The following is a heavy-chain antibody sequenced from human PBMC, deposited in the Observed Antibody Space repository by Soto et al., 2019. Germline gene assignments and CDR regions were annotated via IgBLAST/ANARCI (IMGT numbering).Heavy chain of an antibody. CDR3: ARAYYSGYDPYYYYYGMDV. CDR1: GGTFSSYA. Sequence: QVQLVQSGAEVKKPGSSVKVSCKASGGTFSSYAISWVRQAPGQGLEWMGGIIPIFGTANYAQKFQGRVTITADESTSTAYMELSSLRSEDTAVYYCARAYYSGYDPYYYYYGMDVWGQGTTVTVSS. D-gene: IGHD5-12*01. V-gene: IGHV1-69*12. J-gene: IGHJ6*02. CDR2: IIPIFGTA.